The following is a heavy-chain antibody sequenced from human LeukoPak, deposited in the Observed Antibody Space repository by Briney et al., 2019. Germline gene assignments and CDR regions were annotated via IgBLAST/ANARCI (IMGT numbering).Heavy chain of an antibody. CDR1: GFTFSNSW. J-gene: IGHJ4*02. V-gene: IGHV3-7*01. Sequence: GGSLRLSCAASGFTFSNSWMDWVRQAPGKGLEWVAAIKEDGSEKYYVDSVKGRFTISRDNAKNSLYLQLNSLRSEDTAAYYCAKNRGYASFDYWGQGTLVTVSS. D-gene: IGHD2-15*01. CDR2: IKEDGSEK. CDR3: AKNRGYASFDY.